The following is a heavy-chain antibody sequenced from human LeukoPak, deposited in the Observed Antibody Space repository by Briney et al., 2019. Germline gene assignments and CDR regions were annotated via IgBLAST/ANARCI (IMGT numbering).Heavy chain of an antibody. J-gene: IGHJ4*02. CDR2: ISAYNGNT. V-gene: IGHV1-18*01. CDR3: ASAAVAGTDGGDY. Sequence: GASVKVSCKASRYTYTSYGISWVRQAPGQGLEWMGWISAYNGNTNYAQKLQGRVTMTTDTSTSTANMELRSLRSDDTAGYYCASAAVAGTDGGDYWGQGTLVTVSS. D-gene: IGHD6-19*01. CDR1: RYTYTSYG.